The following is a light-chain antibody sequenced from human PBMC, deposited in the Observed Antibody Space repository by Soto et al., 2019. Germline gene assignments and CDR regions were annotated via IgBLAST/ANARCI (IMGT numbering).Light chain of an antibody. V-gene: IGKV1D-12*01. CDR2: TAS. J-gene: IGKJ4*01. CDR1: QGVGSW. Sequence: MQITETPSFLAASVADRVTITCLASQGVGSWLAWYQQKPGKAPKLLIYTASTLQSGVPSRFRGSGSGTDFTLTISSLQPEDFATYYCQHASSFPHTFGGGTKVDIK. CDR3: QHASSFPHT.